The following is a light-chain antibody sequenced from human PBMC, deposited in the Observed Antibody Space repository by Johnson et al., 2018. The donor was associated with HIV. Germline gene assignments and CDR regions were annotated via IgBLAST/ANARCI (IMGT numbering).Light chain of an antibody. CDR1: SSNVGNNY. V-gene: IGLV1-51*01. CDR2: DNN. Sequence: QSALTQPPSVSAAPGQKVTISCSGSSSNVGNNYVSWFQQLPGTAPKLLIYDNNKRPSGIPDRFSGSKSGASATLDITGLQPGDEADYYCGTWDTSLNVYVFGTGTKVTVL. CDR3: GTWDTSLNVYV. J-gene: IGLJ1*01.